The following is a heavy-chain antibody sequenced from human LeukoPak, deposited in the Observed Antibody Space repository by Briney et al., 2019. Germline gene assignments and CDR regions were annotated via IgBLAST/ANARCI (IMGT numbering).Heavy chain of an antibody. J-gene: IGHJ4*02. V-gene: IGHV1-69*13. CDR1: GYTFTSYD. D-gene: IGHD3-16*02. CDR2: IIPIFGTA. Sequence: EASVKVSCKASGYTFTSYDISWVRQAPGQGLEWMGGIIPIFGTANYAQKFQGRVTITADESTSTAYMELRSLRSDDTAVYYCARDDYVWGSYRHSVHYFDYWGQGTLVTVSS. CDR3: ARDDYVWGSYRHSVHYFDY.